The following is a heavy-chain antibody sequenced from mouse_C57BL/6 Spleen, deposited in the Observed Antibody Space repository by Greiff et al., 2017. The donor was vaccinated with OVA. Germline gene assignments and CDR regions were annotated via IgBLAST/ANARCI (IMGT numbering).Heavy chain of an antibody. D-gene: IGHD4-1*01. J-gene: IGHJ4*01. CDR1: GFSLTSYG. Sequence: VQLQESGPGLVQPSQSLSITCTVSGFSLTSYGVHWVRQSPGKGLEWLGVIWRGGSTDYNAAFMSRLSITKDNSKSQVFFKMNSLQADDTAIYYCAKKSPNWDVYAMDYWGQGTSVTVSS. V-gene: IGHV2-5*01. CDR3: AKKSPNWDVYAMDY. CDR2: IWRGGST.